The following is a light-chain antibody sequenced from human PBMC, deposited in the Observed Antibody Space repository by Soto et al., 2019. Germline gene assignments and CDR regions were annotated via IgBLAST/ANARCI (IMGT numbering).Light chain of an antibody. CDR2: EVN. J-gene: IGLJ1*01. V-gene: IGLV2-8*01. CDR1: SSDVGGYNY. Sequence: QFVLAQPPSASGSPGQSVAISCTGTSSDVGGYNYVSWYQQHPGKAPKLVIYEVNKRPSGVPDRFSGSKSGNTASLTVSGLQAEDEADYYCSSYAGSSNVFGTGTKVTVL. CDR3: SSYAGSSNV.